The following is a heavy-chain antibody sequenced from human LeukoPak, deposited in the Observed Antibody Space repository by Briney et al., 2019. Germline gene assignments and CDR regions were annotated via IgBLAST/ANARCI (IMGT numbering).Heavy chain of an antibody. CDR2: IIPIFGIA. CDR1: GYTFTSYG. CDR3: ASHSHLGLGDYMYYYYGMDV. V-gene: IGHV1-69*04. D-gene: IGHD4-17*01. Sequence: GASVKVSCKASGYTFTSYGISWVRQAPGQGLEWMGRIIPIFGIANYAQKFQGRVTITADKSTSTAYMELSSLRSEDTAVYYCASHSHLGLGDYMYYYYGMDVWGQGTTVTVSS. J-gene: IGHJ6*02.